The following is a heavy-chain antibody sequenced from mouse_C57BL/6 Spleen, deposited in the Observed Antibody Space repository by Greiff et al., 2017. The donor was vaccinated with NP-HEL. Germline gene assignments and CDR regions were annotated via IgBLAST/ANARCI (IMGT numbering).Heavy chain of an antibody. CDR2: FYPGSGSI. Sequence: VQLQQSGAELVKPGASVKLSCKASGYTFTEYTIHWVKQRSGQGLEWIGWFYPGSGSITSNEKFKVKATLTAEKSSSTAYMQLSSLTSEDSAVYFCARKAYYSNYFDYWGQGTTLTVAS. CDR3: ARKAYYSNYFDY. V-gene: IGHV1-62-2*01. D-gene: IGHD2-5*01. CDR1: GYTFTEYT. J-gene: IGHJ2*01.